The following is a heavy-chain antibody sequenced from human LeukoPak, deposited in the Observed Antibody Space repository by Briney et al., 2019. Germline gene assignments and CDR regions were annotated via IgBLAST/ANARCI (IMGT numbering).Heavy chain of an antibody. CDR1: GYTFTTYG. CDR2: ISADSGNT. J-gene: IGHJ1*01. Sequence: ASVQVSCQASGYTFTTYGISWVRQAPGQGLEWMGWISADSGNTNYAQNFHGRLTLTTDTSTSTVYMELRSLRSNDTAVYYCARVLGSSGWSPTQYFQHWGQGTLVTVSS. D-gene: IGHD6-19*01. CDR3: ARVLGSSGWSPTQYFQH. V-gene: IGHV1-18*01.